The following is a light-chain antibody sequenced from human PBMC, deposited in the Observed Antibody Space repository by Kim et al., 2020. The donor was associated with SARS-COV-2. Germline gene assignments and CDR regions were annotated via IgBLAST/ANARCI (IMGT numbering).Light chain of an antibody. CDR3: HQYNNWPPWT. CDR2: GAS. Sequence: SPGERTTLSCRASQSVSSNLAWYQQKPGQAPRLLIYGASTRATGIPARFSGSGSGTEFTLTISSLQSEDFAVYYCHQYNNWPPWTFGQGNKVDIK. J-gene: IGKJ1*01. CDR1: QSVSSN. V-gene: IGKV3-15*01.